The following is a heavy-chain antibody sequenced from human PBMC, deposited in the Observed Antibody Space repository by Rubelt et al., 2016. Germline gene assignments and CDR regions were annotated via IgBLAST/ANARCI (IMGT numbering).Heavy chain of an antibody. V-gene: IGHV1-69*01. D-gene: IGHD3-3*01. CDR2: IIPIFGTA. Sequence: QVQLVQSGAEVKKPGSSVKVSCKASGGTFSSYATSWVRQAPGQGLEWMGGIIPIFGTANYAQKVQGRVTISADDTTSTAEMELSSLRSEDTAVYYCARDFLEWSDAFDIWGQGTMVTVSS. CDR1: GGTFSSYA. CDR3: ARDFLEWSDAFDI. J-gene: IGHJ3*02.